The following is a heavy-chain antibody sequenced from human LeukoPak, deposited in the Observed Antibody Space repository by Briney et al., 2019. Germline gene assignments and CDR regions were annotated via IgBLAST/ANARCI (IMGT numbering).Heavy chain of an antibody. D-gene: IGHD3-10*01. Sequence: PGGSLRLSCTTSGFTFSSYALSWVRQAPGKGLEWVSAISGSGGSTYYADSVKGRFTISRDNSKNTLYLQMNSLRAEDTAGYYCASQDYYGSGSYDYWGQGTLVTVSS. CDR3: ASQDYYGSGSYDY. CDR2: ISGSGGST. V-gene: IGHV3-23*01. CDR1: GFTFSSYA. J-gene: IGHJ4*02.